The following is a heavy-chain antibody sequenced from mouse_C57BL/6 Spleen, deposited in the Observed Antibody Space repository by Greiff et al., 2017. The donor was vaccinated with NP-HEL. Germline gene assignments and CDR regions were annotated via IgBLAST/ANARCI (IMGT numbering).Heavy chain of an antibody. V-gene: IGHV1-61*01. CDR1: GYTFTSYW. J-gene: IGHJ2*01. CDR3: AMFRGGLDY. D-gene: IGHD3-3*01. Sequence: VQLQQPGAELVRPGSSVKLSCKASGYTFTSYWMDWVKQRPGQGLEWIGNIYPSDSETHYNQKFKDKATLTVDKSSSTAYMQLSSLTSEDSAVYYCAMFRGGLDYWGQGTTLTVSS. CDR2: IYPSDSET.